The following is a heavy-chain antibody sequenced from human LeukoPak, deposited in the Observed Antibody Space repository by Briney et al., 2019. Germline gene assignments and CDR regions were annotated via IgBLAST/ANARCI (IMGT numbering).Heavy chain of an antibody. CDR3: AREVGAFDI. V-gene: IGHV3-74*01. Sequence: GGSLRLSCAASGFTFSSYAMHWVRQVPGKGLVWVSRIKYDGSSTTYADPVKGRFTISRDNAKNTLYLQMNSLRAEDTAVYYCAREVGAFDIWGQGTMVTVSS. CDR1: GFTFSSYA. J-gene: IGHJ3*02. CDR2: IKYDGSST.